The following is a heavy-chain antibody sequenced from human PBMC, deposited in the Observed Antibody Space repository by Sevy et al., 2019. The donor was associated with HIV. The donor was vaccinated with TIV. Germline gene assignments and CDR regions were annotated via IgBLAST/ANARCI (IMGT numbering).Heavy chain of an antibody. CDR3: AKDPLIFGVVTGGMDV. CDR1: GFTFSNYS. J-gene: IGHJ6*02. Sequence: GGSLRLSCAASGFTFSNYSMSWVRQAPGKGLEWVSATSGSGGSTYYADSVKGRFTISRDNSKNTLYLQMTSLRAEDTAVYYCAKDPLIFGVVTGGMDVWGQGTRVTVS. D-gene: IGHD3-3*01. V-gene: IGHV3-23*01. CDR2: TSGSGGST.